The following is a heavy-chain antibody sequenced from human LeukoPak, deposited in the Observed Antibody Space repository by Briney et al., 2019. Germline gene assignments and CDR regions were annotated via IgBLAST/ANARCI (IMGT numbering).Heavy chain of an antibody. CDR2: MNTNSGNT. CDR3: ARGIIVQLWLRAHSNYYYYMDV. CDR1: GYTFTSYA. D-gene: IGHD5-18*01. Sequence: ASVKVSCKASGYTFTSYAMNWVRQAPGQGLEWMGWMNTNSGNTGYAQKFQGRVTMTRNTSISTAYMELSSLRSEDTAVYYCARGIIVQLWLRAHSNYYYYMDVWGKGTTVTISS. V-gene: IGHV1-8*02. J-gene: IGHJ6*03.